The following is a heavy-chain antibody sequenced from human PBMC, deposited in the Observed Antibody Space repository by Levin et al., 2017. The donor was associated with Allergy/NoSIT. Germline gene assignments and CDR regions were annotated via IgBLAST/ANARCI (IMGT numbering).Heavy chain of an antibody. CDR3: SHRDVGDNAGSFDM. V-gene: IGHV2-5*02. CDR2: IYWDANK. D-gene: IGHD1-1*01. CDR1: GFPLSASGVG. Sequence: SGPTLVKPPQTLTLTCTFSGFPLSASGVGVGWIRQSPGKALEWLALIYWDANKLYSQSLKDRITITKDASKHQVVLRVTNLGPVDTATYYCSHRDVGDNAGSFDMWSQGTRVTVSS. J-gene: IGHJ3*02.